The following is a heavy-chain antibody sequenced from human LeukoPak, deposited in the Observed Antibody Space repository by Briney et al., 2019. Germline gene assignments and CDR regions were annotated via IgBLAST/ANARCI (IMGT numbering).Heavy chain of an antibody. Sequence: GGSLRLSCAASGFTFSSYAMHWVRQAPGKGLEWVAVISYDGSNKYYADSVKGRFTISRDNSKNTLYLQMNSLRAEDTAVYYCARGQHGYSSSLDYWGQGTLVTVSS. CDR3: ARGQHGYSSSLDY. V-gene: IGHV3-30-3*01. CDR1: GFTFSSYA. CDR2: ISYDGSNK. J-gene: IGHJ4*02. D-gene: IGHD6-13*01.